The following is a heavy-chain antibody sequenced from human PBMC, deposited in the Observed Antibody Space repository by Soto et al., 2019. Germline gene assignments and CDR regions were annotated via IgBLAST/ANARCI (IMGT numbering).Heavy chain of an antibody. V-gene: IGHV3-48*01. CDR2: IGLGSSTK. J-gene: IGHJ3*01. CDR1: GFTFSSYS. CDR3: ARDQLYYNDISGRPLNAFDV. D-gene: IGHD3-22*01. Sequence: GGSLRLSCAASGFTFSSYSMSWVRQAPGKGLEWVSYIGLGSSTKYYADSVEGRFTISRDNAKNSLYLQMNSLRAEDTAVYYCARDQLYYNDISGRPLNAFDVWGQGTMVTVSS.